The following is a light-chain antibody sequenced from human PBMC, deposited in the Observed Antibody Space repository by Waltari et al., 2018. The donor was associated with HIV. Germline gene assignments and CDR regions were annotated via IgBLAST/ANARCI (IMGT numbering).Light chain of an antibody. CDR1: QRLPPE. J-gene: IGKJ1*01. Sequence: IVLTQSPATLPFSPGETATLSCRASQRLPPEVACNQKKPAKSPRVLLSDASNSGTGIPARVRGSLPATDFTPASSSRGTEDLSVYYWQHRRSWPPWKFGQETK. V-gene: IGKV3-11*01. CDR3: QHRRSWPPWK. CDR2: DAS.